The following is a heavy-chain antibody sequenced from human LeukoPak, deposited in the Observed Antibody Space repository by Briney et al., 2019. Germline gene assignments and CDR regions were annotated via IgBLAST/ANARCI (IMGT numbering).Heavy chain of an antibody. J-gene: IGHJ4*02. Sequence: GGSLRLSCAASGFTFSTYWMYWVRQAPGKGLVWVARINRDGSSPTYADSVKGRFTISRDNAKNTLYLQMNSLRAEDTAVYYCVSAFDYWGQGTLVTVSS. CDR1: GFTFSTYW. CDR3: VSAFDY. CDR2: INRDGSSP. V-gene: IGHV3-74*01.